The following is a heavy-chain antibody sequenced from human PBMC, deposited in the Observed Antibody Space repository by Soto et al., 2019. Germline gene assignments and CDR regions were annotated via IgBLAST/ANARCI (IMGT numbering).Heavy chain of an antibody. J-gene: IGHJ4*02. CDR1: GFSLTTGVG. V-gene: IGHV2-5*02. CDR3: ARILTGTGGHFDY. Sequence: QITLKESRPTLVNPTQTLTLTCSFSGFSLTTGVGVGWIRQSPEKALEWLALIFWDDDKRYSPSLKSRLTITKDTSKNQVVLTLTNMDPVDTATYYCARILTGTGGHFDYWGQGTLVTVSS. D-gene: IGHD2-8*02. CDR2: IFWDDDK.